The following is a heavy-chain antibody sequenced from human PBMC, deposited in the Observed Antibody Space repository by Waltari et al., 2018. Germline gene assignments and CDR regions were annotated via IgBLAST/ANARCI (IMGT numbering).Heavy chain of an antibody. CDR3: ARSGINYETRAYRAFDY. CDR2: IFHRGST. D-gene: IGHD3-16*01. Sequence: QVRPQASGPGLVKPSETLSLTCAAAGSAVSSDYDCGRIRHLPGKGLASLGTIFHRGSTYYYPSLKVRVTLSVDPSRNLFSLRLTSVTAADTAVYFCARSGINYETRAYRAFDYWGQGTLVTVSS. V-gene: IGHV4-38-2*01. J-gene: IGHJ4*02. CDR1: GSAVSSDYD.